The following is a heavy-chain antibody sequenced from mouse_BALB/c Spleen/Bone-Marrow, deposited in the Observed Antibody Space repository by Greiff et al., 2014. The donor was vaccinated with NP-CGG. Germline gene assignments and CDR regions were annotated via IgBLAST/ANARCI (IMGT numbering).Heavy chain of an antibody. D-gene: IGHD2-3*01. V-gene: IGHV4-1*02. J-gene: IGHJ3*01. CDR1: GFDFSRYW. CDR3: ARNGYYGWIAY. Sequence: EVKVEESGGGPVQPGGSLKLSCAASGFDFSRYWMTWVRQAPGKGLEWIGQINPDSGTIDYTPSLKDKFIISRNNAKNTLYLQMSKVRSEDTALYYCARNGYYGWIAYWGQGTLVTVSA. CDR2: INPDSGTI.